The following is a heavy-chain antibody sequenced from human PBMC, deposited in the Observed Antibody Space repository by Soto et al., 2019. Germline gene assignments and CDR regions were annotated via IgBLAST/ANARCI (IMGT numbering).Heavy chain of an antibody. Sequence: QVQLVESGGGVVQPGRSLRLSCAVSGFTVSTYGMHWVRQAPGKGLEWVAVISRDGGTKYYADSVKGRFTISRNNSRNTQFLEMNSLRGDGMDVYYCTDEVATGYWGQGTLFTVSS. V-gene: IGHV3-30*03. CDR3: TDEVATGY. CDR1: GFTVSTYG. J-gene: IGHJ4*02. CDR2: ISRDGGTK.